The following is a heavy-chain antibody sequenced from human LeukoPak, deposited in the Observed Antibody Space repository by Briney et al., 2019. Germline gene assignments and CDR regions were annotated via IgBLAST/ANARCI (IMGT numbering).Heavy chain of an antibody. CDR1: GGSFSGYY. J-gene: IGHJ4*02. D-gene: IGHD5-24*01. V-gene: IGHV4-34*01. Sequence: SETLSLTCAVYGGSFSGYYWGWIRQPPGKGLEWIGEINHSGSTNYNPSLKSRVTISVDTSKNQFSLKLSSVTAADTAVYYCAGARARDGYNWWGQGTLVTVSS. CDR2: INHSGST. CDR3: AGARARDGYNW.